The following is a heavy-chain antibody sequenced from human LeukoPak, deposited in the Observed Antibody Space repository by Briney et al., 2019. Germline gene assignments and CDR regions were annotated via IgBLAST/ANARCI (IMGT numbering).Heavy chain of an antibody. V-gene: IGHV3-30*04. CDR3: ARTLIEYSVSSCYFDY. D-gene: IGHD6-6*01. CDR1: GFTYTKHA. CDR2: ISYDGSNK. Sequence: PGGSLRLSCAASGFTYTKHAMHWVRQAPGKGLEWLAVISYDGSNKKYADSVKGRFTISRDNSKNTLYLQMNSLRAEDTAVYYCARTLIEYSVSSCYFDYWGQGTLVTVSS. J-gene: IGHJ4*02.